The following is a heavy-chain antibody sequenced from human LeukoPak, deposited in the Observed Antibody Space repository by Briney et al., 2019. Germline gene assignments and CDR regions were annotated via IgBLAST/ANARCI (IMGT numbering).Heavy chain of an antibody. J-gene: IGHJ4*02. CDR2: INPNSGDT. Sequence: GASVKVSCKASGYIFTGYYMHWVRQAPGQGLEWMGWINPNSGDTNYAQKFQGRVTMTRDTSISTAYMELRSLRSDDTAVYYCARDGPYYYDSSGYYLKWGYWGQGTLVTVSS. D-gene: IGHD3-22*01. V-gene: IGHV1-2*02. CDR1: GYIFTGYY. CDR3: ARDGPYYYDSSGYYLKWGY.